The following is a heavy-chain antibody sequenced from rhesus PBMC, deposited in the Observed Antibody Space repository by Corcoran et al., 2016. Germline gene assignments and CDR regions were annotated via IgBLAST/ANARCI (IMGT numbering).Heavy chain of an antibody. CDR3: ALRRQLGGRFDV. CDR1: GGSIRSNS. CDR2: IYGSGGST. Sequence: QVQLQESGPGLVKPSETLSLTCAVSGGSIRSNSWSWFRPAPGKGLEWIGRIYGSGGSTYYNPSLKSRVTISTDTSKNQFSLKLSSVTAADTAVYYCALRRQLGGRFDVWGPGVLVTVSS. D-gene: IGHD6-25*01. J-gene: IGHJ5-1*01. V-gene: IGHV4-160*01.